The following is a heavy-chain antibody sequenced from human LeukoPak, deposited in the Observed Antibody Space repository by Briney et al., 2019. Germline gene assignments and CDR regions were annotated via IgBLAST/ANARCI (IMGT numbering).Heavy chain of an antibody. CDR1: GFTFSSYG. CDR3: AKRHSSSWSNWFDP. V-gene: IGHV3-30*18. J-gene: IGHJ5*02. CDR2: ISYDGSNK. Sequence: GGSLRLSCAASGFTFSSYGMHWVRQAPGKGLEWVAVISYDGSNKYYADSVKGRFTISRDNSKNTLYLQMNSLRAEDTAVYYCAKRHSSSWSNWFDPWGQGTLVTVSS. D-gene: IGHD6-13*01.